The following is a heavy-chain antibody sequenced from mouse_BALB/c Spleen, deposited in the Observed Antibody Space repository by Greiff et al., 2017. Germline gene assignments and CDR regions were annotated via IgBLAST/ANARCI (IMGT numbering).Heavy chain of an antibody. D-gene: IGHD1-1*01. CDR3: TRDYGSAYYFDY. Sequence: QVQLKESGAELVRPGASVTLSCKASGYTFTDYEMHWVKQTPVHGLEWIGAIDPETGGTAYNQKFKGKATLTADKSSSTAYMELRSLTSEDSAVYYCTRDYGSAYYFDYWGQGTTLTVSS. V-gene: IGHV1-15*01. CDR2: IDPETGGT. CDR1: GYTFTDYE. J-gene: IGHJ2*01.